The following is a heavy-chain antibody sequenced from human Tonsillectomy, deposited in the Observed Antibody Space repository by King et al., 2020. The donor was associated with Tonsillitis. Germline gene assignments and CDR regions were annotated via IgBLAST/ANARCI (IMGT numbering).Heavy chain of an antibody. V-gene: IGHV3-74*03. J-gene: IGHJ5*02. CDR2: INSDGTKT. CDR3: AGDRGHYFVPDNWFDP. CDR1: GFRFSSYW. D-gene: IGHD2/OR15-2a*01. Sequence: VQLVESGGGLVQPGGSLRLSCAASGFRFSSYWMHWVRQVPGKGLLWVSRINSDGTKTTYADSVRGRFTVSRDNAKRIAYLQMNSLRDEDTAVYYCAGDRGHYFVPDNWFDPWGQGALVTVSS.